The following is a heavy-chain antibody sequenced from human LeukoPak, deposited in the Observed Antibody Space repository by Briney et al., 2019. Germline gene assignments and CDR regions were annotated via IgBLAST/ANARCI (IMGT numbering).Heavy chain of an antibody. J-gene: IGHJ5*02. Sequence: PGGSLRLSCAASGITFSTSVMHWVRQAPGKGLEWVAVISYDGSNKYYADSVKGRFTIFRDNSKNTLYLQMNSLRAEDTAVYYCARDGVVTAITRSEYNWFDPWGQGTLVTVSS. D-gene: IGHD2-21*02. V-gene: IGHV3-30-3*01. CDR3: ARDGVVTAITRSEYNWFDP. CDR2: ISYDGSNK. CDR1: GITFSTSV.